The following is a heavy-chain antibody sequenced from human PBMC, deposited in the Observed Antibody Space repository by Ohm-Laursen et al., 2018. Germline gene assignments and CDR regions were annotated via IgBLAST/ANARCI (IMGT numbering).Heavy chain of an antibody. CDR3: ARVTTSGSYHTGADY. CDR2: INHSGST. D-gene: IGHD1-26*01. Sequence: GTLSLTCAVYGGSFSGYYWSWIRQPPGKGLEWIGEINHSGSTNYNPSLKSRVTISVDTSKNQFSLKLSSVTAADTAVYYCARVTTSGSYHTGADYWGQGTLVTVSS. CDR1: GGSFSGYY. J-gene: IGHJ4*02. V-gene: IGHV4-34*01.